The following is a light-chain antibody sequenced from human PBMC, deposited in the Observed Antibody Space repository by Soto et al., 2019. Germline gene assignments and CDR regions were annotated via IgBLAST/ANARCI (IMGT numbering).Light chain of an antibody. J-gene: IGKJ1*01. Sequence: DIVMTQSPDSLAVSLGERATTNCRSSQSLVHKTNYKNYLAWYQQKPGQPPKVLIYWATTRESGVPDRFSGSGSGTDFTLTISGLQTEDVAVYYCQQFYGSPWTFGQGTKVDIK. V-gene: IGKV4-1*01. CDR1: QSLVHKTNYKNY. CDR2: WAT. CDR3: QQFYGSPWT.